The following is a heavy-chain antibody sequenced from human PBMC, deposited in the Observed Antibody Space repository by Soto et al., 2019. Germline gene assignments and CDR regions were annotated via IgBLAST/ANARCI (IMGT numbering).Heavy chain of an antibody. J-gene: IGHJ4*02. Sequence: PSETLSLTCAVSGDSVSNENYYWSWIRQPPGKGLEWIGDIYYSGTTNYNSYLKSRLTLSVGMSKNQFSMRLTSVTPADTAVYVSASSQRGRLAFTFDYSCQGAVLTVSS. V-gene: IGHV4-61*01. D-gene: IGHD3-16*01. CDR1: GDSVSNENYY. CDR2: IYYSGTT. CDR3: ASSQRGRLAFTFDY.